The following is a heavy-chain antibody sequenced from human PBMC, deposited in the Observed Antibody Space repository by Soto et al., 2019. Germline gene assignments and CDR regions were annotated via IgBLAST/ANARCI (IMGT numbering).Heavy chain of an antibody. CDR3: ARENSVQAWLHHFDH. D-gene: IGHD5-18*01. V-gene: IGHV3-48*03. CDR1: GFSFRSFA. CDR2: ISDDGASI. Sequence: GGSLRLSCEASGFSFRSFAINWGRQAPGRGLEWVSYISDDGASIYYADSLKGRFTISRDNAKNSLSLQMNNLRAEDTAVYYCARENSVQAWLHHFDHWGLGTLVTVSS. J-gene: IGHJ4*02.